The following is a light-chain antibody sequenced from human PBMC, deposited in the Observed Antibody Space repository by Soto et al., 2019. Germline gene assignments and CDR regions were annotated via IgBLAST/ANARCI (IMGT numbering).Light chain of an antibody. J-gene: IGKJ1*01. CDR2: GAS. CDR1: QSVSSS. V-gene: IGKV3-20*01. Sequence: FVVTQSPDTLSLSPGETATLSCRASQSVSSSVAWYQQKPGQAPRLLIYGASSRATGIPDRFSGSGSGTDFTLTISRLEAEDFAVYYCQQYGSSPWTFGQGTKVDI. CDR3: QQYGSSPWT.